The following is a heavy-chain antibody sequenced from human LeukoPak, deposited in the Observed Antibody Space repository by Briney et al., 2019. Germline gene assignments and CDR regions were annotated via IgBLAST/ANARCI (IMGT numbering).Heavy chain of an antibody. V-gene: IGHV3-53*01. CDR3: ARDRLYSSSSEDY. J-gene: IGHJ4*02. D-gene: IGHD6-6*01. Sequence: GGSLRLSCAASGFTVSITYMSWVRQAPGKGLEWVSVIYSGGSTYYADSVKGRFTISRDNSKNTLYLQMNSLRAEDTAVYYCARDRLYSSSSEDYWGQGTLVTVSS. CDR1: GFTVSITY. CDR2: IYSGGST.